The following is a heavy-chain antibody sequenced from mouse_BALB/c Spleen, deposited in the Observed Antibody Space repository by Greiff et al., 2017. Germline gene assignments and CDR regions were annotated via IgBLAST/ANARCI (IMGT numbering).Heavy chain of an antibody. D-gene: IGHD1-1*01. CDR3: ARGIYYSQGYFDV. CDR2: IWAGGST. V-gene: IGHV2-9*02. CDR1: GFSLTSYG. J-gene: IGHJ1*01. Sequence: VKLMESGPGLVAPSQSLSITCTVSGFSLTSYGVHWVRQPPGKGLEWLGVIWAGGSTNYNSALMSRLSISKDNSKSQVFLKMNSLQTDDTAMYYCARGIYYSQGYFDVWGAGTTVTVSS.